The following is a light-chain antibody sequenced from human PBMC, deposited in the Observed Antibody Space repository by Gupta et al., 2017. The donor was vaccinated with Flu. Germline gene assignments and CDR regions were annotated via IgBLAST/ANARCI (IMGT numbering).Light chain of an antibody. V-gene: IGLV1-40*01. CDR3: QSYDSSLSGWV. J-gene: IGLJ3*02. CDR1: SSNIGAGYD. CDR2: GNS. Sequence: QSVLTQPPSLSGAPGQWVTIPCTWRSSNIGAGYDVHWYQQLPGTAPKLLIYGNSNRPSGVPDRFSGSKSGTSASLAITGLQAEDEADYYCQSYDSSLSGWVFGGGTKLTVL.